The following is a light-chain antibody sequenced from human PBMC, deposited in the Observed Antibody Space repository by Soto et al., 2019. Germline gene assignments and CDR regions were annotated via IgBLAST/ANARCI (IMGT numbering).Light chain of an antibody. CDR1: NSDVGGYNY. CDR3: SSYTTSNTRQIV. CDR2: DVS. Sequence: QSALTQPASVSGSPGQSITISCTGTNSDVGGYNYVSWYQQHPGKAPKFMIYDVSSRPSGVSDRFSGSKSGNTASPTISGLQAEDEADYYCSSYTTSNTRQIVFGTGTKLTVL. J-gene: IGLJ1*01. V-gene: IGLV2-14*01.